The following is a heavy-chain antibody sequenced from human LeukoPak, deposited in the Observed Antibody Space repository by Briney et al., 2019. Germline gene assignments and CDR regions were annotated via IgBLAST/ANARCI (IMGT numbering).Heavy chain of an antibody. Sequence: GGSLRLSCAASGFTFSSYAMHWVRQAPGKGLEWVAVISYDGSNKYYADSVKGRFTISRDNSKNTLYLQMHSLRAEDTAVYYCASVPRWYDIDYWGQGTLVTVSS. CDR3: ASVPRWYDIDY. J-gene: IGHJ4*02. V-gene: IGHV3-30*04. CDR2: ISYDGSNK. D-gene: IGHD2-15*01. CDR1: GFTFSSYA.